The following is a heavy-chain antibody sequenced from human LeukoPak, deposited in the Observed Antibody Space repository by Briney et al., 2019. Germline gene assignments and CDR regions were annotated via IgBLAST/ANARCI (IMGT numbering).Heavy chain of an antibody. CDR1: GFTFSSYG. J-gene: IGHJ3*02. D-gene: IGHD3/OR15-3a*01. V-gene: IGHV3-30*18. Sequence: GGSLRLSCAASGFTFSSYGMHWVRQAPGKGLEWVAVISYDGSNKYYADSVKGRFTISRDNSKDTLYLQMNSLRAEDTAVYYCAKFWTGRPTGNAFDIWGQGTIVTVSS. CDR3: AKFWTGRPTGNAFDI. CDR2: ISYDGSNK.